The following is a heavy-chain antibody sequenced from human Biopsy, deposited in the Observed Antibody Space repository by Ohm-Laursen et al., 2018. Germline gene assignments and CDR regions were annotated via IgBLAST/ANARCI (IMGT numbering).Heavy chain of an antibody. J-gene: IGHJ4*02. Sequence: SVKVSCNVSGGTFSNYAISWVRQAPGEGLEWMGGIIAVSGLVNYAPKFQGRVSITADKSTTTAYMELSNLKFEDTAVYYCATPFQYYGSWGGYPPFDHWGQGTLVTVSS. CDR1: GGTFSNYA. CDR3: ATPFQYYGSWGGYPPFDH. D-gene: IGHD3-3*01. CDR2: IIAVSGLV. V-gene: IGHV1-69*10.